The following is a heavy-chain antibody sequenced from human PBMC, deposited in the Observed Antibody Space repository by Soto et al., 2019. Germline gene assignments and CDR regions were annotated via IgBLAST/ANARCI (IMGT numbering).Heavy chain of an antibody. V-gene: IGHV4-39*01. CDR1: GGSISSSSYY. CDR2: IYYSGST. D-gene: IGHD3-3*01. J-gene: IGHJ4*02. Sequence: KASETLSLTCTVSGGSISSSSYYWSWIRQPPGKGLEWIGSIYYSGSTYYNPSLKSRVTISVDTSKNQFSLKLSSVTAADTAVYYCARHVWSGYYFDYWGQGTLVTVSS. CDR3: ARHVWSGYYFDY.